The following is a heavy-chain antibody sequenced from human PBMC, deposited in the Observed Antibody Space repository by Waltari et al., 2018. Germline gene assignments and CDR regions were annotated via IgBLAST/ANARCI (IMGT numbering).Heavy chain of an antibody. D-gene: IGHD2-15*01. CDR2: IYTSGST. J-gene: IGHJ4*02. Sequence: QVQLQESGPGLVKPSQTLSLPCTVSGGSISSGSYYWIWIRQPAGKGLEWIGRIYTSGSTNYNPSLKSRVTISVDTSKNQFSLKLSSVTAADTAVYYCASANSHGLSGPDYWGQGTLVTVSS. CDR3: ASANSHGLSGPDY. CDR1: GGSISSGSYY. V-gene: IGHV4-61*02.